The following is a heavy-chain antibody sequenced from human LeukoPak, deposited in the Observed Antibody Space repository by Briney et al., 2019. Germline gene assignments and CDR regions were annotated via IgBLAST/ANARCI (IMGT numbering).Heavy chain of an antibody. CDR1: GYTFTGYY. CDR2: INPNSGGT. Sequence: ASVKVSCKASGYTFTGYYMHWVRQAPGQGLEWMGWINPNSGGTNYAQKFQGRVTMTRDTSISTAYMGLSGLRSDDTAVYYCARDIWNLRMIYYWGQGTLVTVSS. J-gene: IGHJ4*02. CDR3: ARDIWNLRMIYY. D-gene: IGHD1-1*01. V-gene: IGHV1-2*02.